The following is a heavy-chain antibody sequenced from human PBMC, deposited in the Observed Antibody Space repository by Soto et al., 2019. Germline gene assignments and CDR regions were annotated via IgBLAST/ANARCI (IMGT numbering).Heavy chain of an antibody. CDR1: GFTFSDNT. CDR2: ISDNGDST. D-gene: IGHD6-13*01. CDR3: AKSLAGAVKCGLDV. V-gene: IGHV3-23*01. J-gene: IGHJ6*02. Sequence: PGGSLRLSCGASGFTFSDNTMTWVRQAPGKGLEWVSSISDNGDSTYYADSVKGRFAVSRDNAKNTPLLHMNSLGAEDTAAYYSAKSLAGAVKCGLDVWGQGTSVTVSS.